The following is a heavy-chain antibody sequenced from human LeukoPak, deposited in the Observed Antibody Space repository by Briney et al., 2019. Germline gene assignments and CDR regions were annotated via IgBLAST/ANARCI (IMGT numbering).Heavy chain of an antibody. V-gene: IGHV4-4*07. CDR2: IYTSGST. J-gene: IGHJ3*02. CDR3: AREPNYYDSSGYPLADAFDI. D-gene: IGHD3-22*01. CDR1: GGSISSYY. Sequence: SETLSLTCTGSGGSISSYYWSWIRQPAGKGLEWIGRIYTSGSTNYNPSLKSRVTMSVDTSKNQFSLKLSSVTAADTAVYYCAREPNYYDSSGYPLADAFDIWGQGTMVTVSS.